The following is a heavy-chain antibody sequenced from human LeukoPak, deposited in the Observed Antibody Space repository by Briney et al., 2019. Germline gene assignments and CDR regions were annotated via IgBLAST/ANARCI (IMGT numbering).Heavy chain of an antibody. J-gene: IGHJ4*02. CDR2: INHSGST. CDR3: ARGRGIAARWYRFDY. Sequence: PSETLSLTCAVYGGSFSGYYWSWIRQPPGKGLEWIGEINHSGSTNYNPSLKSRVTISVDTSKNQFSLKLSSVTAADTAVYYCARGRGIAARWYRFDYWGQGTLVTVSS. CDR1: GGSFSGYY. D-gene: IGHD6-6*01. V-gene: IGHV4-34*01.